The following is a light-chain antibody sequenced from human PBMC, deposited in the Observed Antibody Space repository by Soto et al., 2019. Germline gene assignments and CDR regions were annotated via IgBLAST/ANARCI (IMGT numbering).Light chain of an antibody. CDR1: QSVSNN. CDR2: GAS. CDR3: QQYNNWPPWT. Sequence: EIVMTQSPATVSVSPGERATLSCRASQSVSNNLAWYQQKPGQAPRLLIYGASTRATGIPARFSGSGSGTEFTLTISGLQSEDVAVYYCQQYNNWPPWTFGQGTKVEIK. V-gene: IGKV3-15*01. J-gene: IGKJ1*01.